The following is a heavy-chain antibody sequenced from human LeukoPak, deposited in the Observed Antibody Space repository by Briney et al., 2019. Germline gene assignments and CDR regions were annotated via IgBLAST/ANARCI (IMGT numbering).Heavy chain of an antibody. CDR3: AREASLWDAFDI. CDR2: INAGNGNT. CDR1: GYTFTSYA. J-gene: IGHJ3*02. V-gene: IGHV1-3*01. Sequence: GASVKVSCKASGYTFTSYAMHWVRQAPGQRLEWMGWINAGNGNTKYSQKFQGRVTITRDTSASTAYMELRSLRSDDTAVYYCAREASLWDAFDIWGQGTMVTVSS. D-gene: IGHD3-10*01.